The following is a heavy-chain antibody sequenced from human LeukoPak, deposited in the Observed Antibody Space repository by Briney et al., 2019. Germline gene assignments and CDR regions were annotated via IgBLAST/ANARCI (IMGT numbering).Heavy chain of an antibody. V-gene: IGHV3-30*03. CDR2: ISNDGSKK. D-gene: IGHD1-26*01. CDR3: ATPYSGSYWGYGY. Sequence: GGSLRLSCAASGFTFSRSGMHCVRQAPGKGLEWVAVISNDGSKKYYADPVKGRFTISRDNSKNTLYLQMNSLRAEDTAVYYCATPYSGSYWGYGYWGQGTLVTVSS. J-gene: IGHJ4*02. CDR1: GFTFSRSG.